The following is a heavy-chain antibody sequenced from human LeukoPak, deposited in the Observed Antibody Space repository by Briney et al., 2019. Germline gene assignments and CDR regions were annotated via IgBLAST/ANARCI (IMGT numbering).Heavy chain of an antibody. J-gene: IGHJ3*02. CDR1: GGSISSGGYS. D-gene: IGHD3-3*01. Sequence: SQTLSLTCAVSGGSISSGGYSWSWIRQPPGKGLEWIGYIYHSGSTYYNPSLKSRVTMSVDTSKNQFSLKLSSVTAADTAVYYCARFRRTGFWNALADDAFDIWGQGTMVTVSS. CDR2: IYHSGST. CDR3: ARFRRTGFWNALADDAFDI. V-gene: IGHV4-30-2*01.